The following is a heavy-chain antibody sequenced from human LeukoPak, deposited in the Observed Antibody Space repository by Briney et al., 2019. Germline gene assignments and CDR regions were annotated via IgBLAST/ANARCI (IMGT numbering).Heavy chain of an antibody. D-gene: IGHD3-22*01. CDR2: IIPIFATA. CDR3: ARGPITTRSHFDY. V-gene: IGHV1-69*13. CDR1: RGTFSSYA. Sequence: SVKVSCKASRGTFSSYAISWVRQAPGQGLEWMGGIIPIFATANYAQKFQGRVTITADESTSTAYMELSSLRSEDTAVYYCARGPITTRSHFDYWGQGTLVTVSS. J-gene: IGHJ4*02.